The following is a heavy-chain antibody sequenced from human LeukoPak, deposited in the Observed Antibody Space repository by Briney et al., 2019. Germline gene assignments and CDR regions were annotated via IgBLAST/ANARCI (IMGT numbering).Heavy chain of an antibody. D-gene: IGHD4-11*01. CDR2: ISGSGVST. CDR1: GFTFSSCA. CDR3: AKIPQTTSVGYFDY. J-gene: IGHJ4*02. V-gene: IGHV3-23*01. Sequence: QPGGPLRLSCAASGFTFSSCAMSWVRQAPGKGLEWASGISGSGVSTYYADSVKGRFTISRDNSKNTLYLQMSSLGAEDTAVYYCAKIPQTTSVGYFDYWGQGNLVTVSS.